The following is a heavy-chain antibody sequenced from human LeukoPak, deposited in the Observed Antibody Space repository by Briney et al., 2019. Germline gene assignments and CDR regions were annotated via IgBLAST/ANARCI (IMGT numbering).Heavy chain of an antibody. V-gene: IGHV3-53*01. D-gene: IGHD1-26*01. Sequence: GGSLRLSCAASGFTVSSNYMSWVRQAPGKGLEWVSVIYSGGSTYYADSVKGRFTISRDDSKNTLYLQMNSLRAEDTAVYYCARERVGALDYWGQGTLVTVSS. J-gene: IGHJ4*02. CDR3: ARERVGALDY. CDR1: GFTVSSNY. CDR2: IYSGGST.